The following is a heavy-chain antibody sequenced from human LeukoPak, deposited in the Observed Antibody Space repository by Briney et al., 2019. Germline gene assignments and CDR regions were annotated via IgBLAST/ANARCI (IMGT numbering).Heavy chain of an antibody. CDR2: IIPILGIA. CDR3: ARDLLEDSSSWPLFDY. D-gene: IGHD6-13*01. V-gene: IGHV1-69*04. CDR1: GGTFSSYA. J-gene: IGHJ4*02. Sequence: VASVKVSCKASGGTFSSYATSWVRQAPGQGLEWMGRIIPILGIANYAQKFQGRVTITADKSTSTAYMELSSLRSEDTAVYYCARDLLEDSSSWPLFDYWGQGTLVTVSS.